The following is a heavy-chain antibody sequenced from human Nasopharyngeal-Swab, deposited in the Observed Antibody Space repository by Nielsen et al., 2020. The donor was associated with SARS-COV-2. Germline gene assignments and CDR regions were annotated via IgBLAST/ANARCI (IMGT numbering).Heavy chain of an antibody. D-gene: IGHD6-13*01. Sequence: VRQAPRQGLGWGAVISYDGSNKYYADSVKGRFAISRDNSKNTLYLQMNSLRAEDTAVYYCARDYSVVAAAGTDYYYYMDAWGKGTPVTVSS. J-gene: IGHJ6*03. V-gene: IGHV3-30*03. CDR2: ISYDGSNK. CDR3: ARDYSVVAAAGTDYYYYMDA.